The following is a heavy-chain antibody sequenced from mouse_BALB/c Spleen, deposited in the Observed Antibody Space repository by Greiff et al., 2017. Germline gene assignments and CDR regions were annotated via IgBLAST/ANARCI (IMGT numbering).Heavy chain of an antibody. CDR1: GFSLTSYG. CDR2: IWSGGST. CDR3: ARRDYRYDDAAWFAY. D-gene: IGHD2-14*01. V-gene: IGHV2-2*02. J-gene: IGHJ3*01. Sequence: QVQLQQSGPGLVQPSQSLSITCTVSGFSLTSYGVHWVRQSPGKGLEWLGVIWSGGSTDYNAAFISRLSISKDNSKSQVFFKMNSLQANDTAIYYCARRDYRYDDAAWFAYWGQGTLVTVSA.